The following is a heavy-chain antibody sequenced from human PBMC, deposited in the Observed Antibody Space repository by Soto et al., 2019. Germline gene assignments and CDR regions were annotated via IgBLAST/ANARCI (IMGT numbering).Heavy chain of an antibody. V-gene: IGHV1-69*01. Sequence: QEQLVQSGAEVKKPGSSVKVSCKASGGLFSSYPISWVRQVPGQGLEWMGGIIPVFQTAYYTQRFQGRVTSTADESMNTAYMELSSLRSEDTAIYYCARGGSGYTWFNEFWGQGTLVTVSS. CDR3: ARGGSGYTWFNEF. J-gene: IGHJ4*02. D-gene: IGHD3-22*01. CDR2: IIPVFQTA. CDR1: GGLFSSYP.